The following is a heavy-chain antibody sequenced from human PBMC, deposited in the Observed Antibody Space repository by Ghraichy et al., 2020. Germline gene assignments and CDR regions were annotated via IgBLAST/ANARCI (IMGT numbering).Heavy chain of an antibody. J-gene: IGHJ4*02. D-gene: IGHD3-3*01. V-gene: IGHV4-34*01. CDR1: GGSFSGYY. Sequence: GSLRLSCTVYGGSFSGYYWSWIRQPPGKGLEWIGEINHSGSTNYNPSLKSRVTISVDTSKNQFSLKLSSVTAADTAVYYCATIYRRGRGLDYWGQGTLVTVSS. CDR2: INHSGST. CDR3: ATIYRRGRGLDY.